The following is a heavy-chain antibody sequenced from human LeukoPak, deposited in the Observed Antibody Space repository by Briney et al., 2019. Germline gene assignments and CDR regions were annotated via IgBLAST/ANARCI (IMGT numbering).Heavy chain of an antibody. CDR1: GGSFSGYY. V-gene: IGHV4-59*10. D-gene: IGHD3-10*01. J-gene: IGHJ4*02. CDR3: ARESYMVRGSDY. Sequence: SETLSLTCAVYGGSFSGYYWSWIRQPPGKGLEWIGRIYTSGSTNYNPSLKSRVTISVDTSKNQFSLKLSSVTAADTAVYYCARESYMVRGSDYWGQGTLVTVSS. CDR2: IYTSGST.